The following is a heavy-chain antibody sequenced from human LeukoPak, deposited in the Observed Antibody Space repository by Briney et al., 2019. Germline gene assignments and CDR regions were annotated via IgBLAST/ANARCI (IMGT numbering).Heavy chain of an antibody. Sequence: SETLSLTCAVSGGSIRSHYWSWIRQPPGKGLEWIGYIYYSGSTNYNPSLKSRVTISVDTSKNQFSLKLSSVTAADTAVYYCARDRGDYDISGYYGYFDYWGQGALVTVSS. CDR3: ARDRGDYDISGYYGYFDY. CDR2: IYYSGST. V-gene: IGHV4-59*11. D-gene: IGHD3-22*01. CDR1: GGSIRSHY. J-gene: IGHJ4*03.